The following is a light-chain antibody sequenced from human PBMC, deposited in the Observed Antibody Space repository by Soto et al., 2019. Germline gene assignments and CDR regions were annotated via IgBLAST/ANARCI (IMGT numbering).Light chain of an antibody. V-gene: IGLV1-44*01. CDR1: SSNIGTKT. J-gene: IGLJ2*01. CDR2: SNN. Sequence: QSVLTQPPSASGTPGQRVTISCSGSSSNIGTKTVNWYQQLPGTAPKLLIYSNNQRPSGVPDRFSGSKSGTSASLAISGLQSEDEADYYCAAWDDSLDGSVVFGGGTKLTV. CDR3: AAWDDSLDGSVV.